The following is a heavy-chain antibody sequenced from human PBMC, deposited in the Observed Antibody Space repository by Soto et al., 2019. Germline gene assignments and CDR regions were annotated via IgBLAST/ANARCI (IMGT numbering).Heavy chain of an antibody. J-gene: IGHJ6*03. CDR2: ISSSSSTI. CDR1: GFTFSSYS. Sequence: GGSLRLSCAASGFTFSSYSMNWVRQAPGKGLEWVSYISSSSSTIYYADSVKGRFTISRDNAKNSLYLQMNSLRAEDTAVYYCARDRNGDNDYYYYYYMDVWGKGTTVTVSS. D-gene: IGHD4-17*01. V-gene: IGHV3-48*01. CDR3: ARDRNGDNDYYYYYYMDV.